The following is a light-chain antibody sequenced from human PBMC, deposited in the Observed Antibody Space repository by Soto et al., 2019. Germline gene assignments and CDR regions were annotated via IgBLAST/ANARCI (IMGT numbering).Light chain of an antibody. CDR2: GAS. V-gene: IGKV3-15*01. J-gene: IGKJ5*01. CDR1: QSVSSN. Sequence: IVMTQSPAALSVSPGERATLSCRASQSVSSNLAWYQQKPGQAPRLLLYGASSRATGIPARFSGSGSGTEFTLTISSLQSEDFAVFYCQQYNNWPPTFGQGTHWRL. CDR3: QQYNNWPPT.